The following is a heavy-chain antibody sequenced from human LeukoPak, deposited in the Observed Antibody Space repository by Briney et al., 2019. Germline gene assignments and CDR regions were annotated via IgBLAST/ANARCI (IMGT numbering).Heavy chain of an antibody. CDR3: ARGGGYSSSWSY. CDR1: GGSISSYY. CDR2: IYYTGST. J-gene: IGHJ4*02. Sequence: SETLSLTCTVSGGSISSYYWNWIRQPPGKGLEWIGYIYYTGSTNYNPSLKSRVTISVDTSKNQFSLKLSSVTAADTAVYYCARGGGYSSSWSYWGQGTLVTVSS. D-gene: IGHD6-13*01. V-gene: IGHV4-59*01.